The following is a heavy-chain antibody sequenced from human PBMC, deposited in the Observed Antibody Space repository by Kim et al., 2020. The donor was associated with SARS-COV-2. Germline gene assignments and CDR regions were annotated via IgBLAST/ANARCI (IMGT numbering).Heavy chain of an antibody. V-gene: IGHV3-48*02. Sequence: GGSLRLSCAVSGFTLSAHSMNWVRQAPGKGLEWISYITGGSKIIYQADSEKGRFTVSRDEAKNSLFLQMNSLRDEDTAVYYCASLHGRGDWGQGTPVTVSS. CDR2: ITGGSKII. CDR3: ASLHGRGD. CDR1: GFTLSAHS. D-gene: IGHD2-8*01. J-gene: IGHJ4*02.